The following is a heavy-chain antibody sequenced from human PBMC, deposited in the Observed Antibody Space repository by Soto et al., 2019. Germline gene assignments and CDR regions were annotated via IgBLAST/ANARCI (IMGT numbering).Heavy chain of an antibody. CDR3: AVFYGDYASVDY. CDR1: GGTFTGYH. V-gene: IGHV1-2*02. Sequence: VASVRLACKASGGTFTGYHMHWVVQAPGQVLEWMGWINPNSGGTNYAQKFQGRVTMTRDTSISTAYMELSRLRSDDTAVYYCAVFYGDYASVDYWGQGTLVTVSS. CDR2: INPNSGGT. J-gene: IGHJ4*02. D-gene: IGHD4-17*01.